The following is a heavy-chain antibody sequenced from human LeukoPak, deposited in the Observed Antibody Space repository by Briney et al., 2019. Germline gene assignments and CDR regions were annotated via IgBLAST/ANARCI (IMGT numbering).Heavy chain of an antibody. CDR3: ARDPDTAMVPDAFDI. D-gene: IGHD5-18*01. J-gene: IGHJ3*02. CDR2: IYYSGPT. Sequence: PSETLSLTCTVSGGSISSGAYYWSWIRQHPGKGLEWIGYIYYSGPTYYNPSLKSRVTISVDTSKNQFSPKLSSVTAADTAVYYCARDPDTAMVPDAFDIWGQGTMVTVSS. CDR1: GGSISSGAYY. V-gene: IGHV4-31*03.